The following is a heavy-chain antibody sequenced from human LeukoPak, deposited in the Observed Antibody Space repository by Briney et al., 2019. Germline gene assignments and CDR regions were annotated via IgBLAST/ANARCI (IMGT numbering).Heavy chain of an antibody. D-gene: IGHD3-10*01. V-gene: IGHV3-30*02. CDR2: IRHDGANK. J-gene: IGHJ4*02. CDR3: AKDYGYYGSGSLLDY. CDR1: GFTFITYG. Sequence: GGSLRLSCAASGFTFITYGMHWVRQVPGKGLEWVAFIRHDGANKYYTDPVEGRFTISRDNSKNTVYLQMSSLRAEDTAVYYCAKDYGYYGSGSLLDYWGQGTRVTVSS.